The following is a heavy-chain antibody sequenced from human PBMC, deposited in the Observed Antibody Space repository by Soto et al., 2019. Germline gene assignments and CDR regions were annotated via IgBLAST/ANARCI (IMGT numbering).Heavy chain of an antibody. D-gene: IGHD1-1*01. CDR2: ISWNSGYI. CDR3: AKDIKWNLPAGYLDN. Sequence: GRCLGIGCTACRFTVDYHAIHWVWQAPGKGLEWVSGISWNSGYICYADSVNGRFTISRDNAKNSVHLQMNSLRAEDTAFYYCAKDIKWNLPAGYLDNWGQGTLVIFSS. J-gene: IGHJ4*02. CDR1: RFTVDYHA. V-gene: IGHV3-9*01.